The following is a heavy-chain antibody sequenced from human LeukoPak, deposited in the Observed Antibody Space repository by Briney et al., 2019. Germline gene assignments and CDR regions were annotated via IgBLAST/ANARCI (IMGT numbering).Heavy chain of an antibody. CDR3: ARDRSTSYYYGMDV. J-gene: IGHJ6*02. D-gene: IGHD2-2*01. CDR2: ISYDGSNK. Sequence: GGSLRLSCAASGFTFSSYGMHWVRQAPGKGLEWVAVISYDGSNKYYADSVKGRFTISRDNAKNSLYLQMNSLRAEDTALYHCARDRSTSYYYGMDVWGQGTTVTVSS. V-gene: IGHV3-30*03. CDR1: GFTFSSYG.